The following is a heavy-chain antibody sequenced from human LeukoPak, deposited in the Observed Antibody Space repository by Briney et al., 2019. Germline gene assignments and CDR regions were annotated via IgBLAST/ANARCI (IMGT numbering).Heavy chain of an antibody. CDR3: AKLPYDYIWGSYRYFWYFDY. V-gene: IGHV3-23*01. Sequence: GGSLRLSCAASGFTFSSYAMSWVRQAPGKGLEWVSVISGSGGTTYYADSVKGRFTISRDNSKNTLYLQMNSLRAEDTAVYYCAKLPYDYIWGSYRYFWYFDYWGQGTLVTVSS. J-gene: IGHJ4*02. D-gene: IGHD3-16*02. CDR1: GFTFSSYA. CDR2: ISGSGGTT.